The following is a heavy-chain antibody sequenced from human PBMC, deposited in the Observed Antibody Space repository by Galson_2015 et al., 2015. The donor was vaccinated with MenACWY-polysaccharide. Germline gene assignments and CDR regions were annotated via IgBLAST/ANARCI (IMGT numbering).Heavy chain of an antibody. D-gene: IGHD3-22*01. CDR1: GYTFGSYA. V-gene: IGHV7-4-1*02. J-gene: IGHJ3*02. CDR2: INTNTGNP. Sequence: SVKVSCKASGYTFGSYAMNWVRQAPGQGLEWMGWINTNTGNPTSAPGFTGRFVFSLDTSVSTAYLQISSLKAEDTAVYYCARESEYYDSFDDFDIWGQGTMVTVSS. CDR3: ARESEYYDSFDDFDI.